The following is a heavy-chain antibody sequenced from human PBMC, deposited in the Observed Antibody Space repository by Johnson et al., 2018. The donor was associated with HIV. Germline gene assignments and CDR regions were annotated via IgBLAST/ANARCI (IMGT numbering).Heavy chain of an antibody. CDR3: TTEAPTLLRAFDI. CDR1: GFTVSSNY. J-gene: IGHJ3*02. CDR2: INWDGTYT. Sequence: VQLVESGGGLIQPGGSLRLSCAASGFTVSSNYMSWVRQAPGKGLEWVSGINWDGTYTGYVGSVKGRFTISRDNGKNSLYLQMNSLRVEDTALYYCTTEAPTLLRAFDIWGQGTMVTVSS. V-gene: IGHV3-53*01.